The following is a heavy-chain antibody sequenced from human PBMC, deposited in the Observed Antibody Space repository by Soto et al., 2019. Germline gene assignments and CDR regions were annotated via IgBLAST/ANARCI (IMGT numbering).Heavy chain of an antibody. J-gene: IGHJ3*02. V-gene: IGHV3-74*01. CDR1: GFTSSSYW. CDR2: ISNDGSST. CDR3: ARDTYYYDSSDHFSADAFDI. D-gene: IGHD3-22*01. Sequence: EVQLVESGGGLVQPGGSLRLSCAASGFTSSSYWIHWVRQAPGKGLVWVSRISNDGSSTNYADSVKGRFTISRDNAKNTVYLQMNSLRAEDTAVYYCARDTYYYDSSDHFSADAFDIWGQGTMSPSLQ.